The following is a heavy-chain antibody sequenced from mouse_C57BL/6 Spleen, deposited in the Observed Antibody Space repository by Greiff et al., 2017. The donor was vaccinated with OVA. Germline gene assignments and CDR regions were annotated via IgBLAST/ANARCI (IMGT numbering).Heavy chain of an antibody. Sequence: VQLQQPGAELVMPGASVKLSCKASGYTFTSYWMHWVKQRPGQGLEWIGEIDPSDSYTNYNQKFKGKSTLTVDKSSSTAYMQLSSLTSADSAVYYCARDVYGNYADYWGQGTTLTVSS. J-gene: IGHJ2*01. D-gene: IGHD2-10*02. CDR2: IDPSDSYT. CDR1: GYTFTSYW. CDR3: ARDVYGNYADY. V-gene: IGHV1-69*01.